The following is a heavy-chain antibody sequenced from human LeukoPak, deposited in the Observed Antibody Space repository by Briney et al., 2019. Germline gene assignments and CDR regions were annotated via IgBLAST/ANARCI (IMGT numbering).Heavy chain of an antibody. CDR2: IRFDGSNA. J-gene: IGHJ4*02. V-gene: IGHV3-30*02. Sequence: GGSLRLSCAASGFTVNPHGMHWLRQAPGKGLEWVTFIRFDGSNAYYTDSVKGRFTISRDNSKNTLYLQMNSLTTEDTAVYYCAGDFDYWGQGTLVTVSS. CDR3: AGDFDY. CDR1: GFTVNPHG.